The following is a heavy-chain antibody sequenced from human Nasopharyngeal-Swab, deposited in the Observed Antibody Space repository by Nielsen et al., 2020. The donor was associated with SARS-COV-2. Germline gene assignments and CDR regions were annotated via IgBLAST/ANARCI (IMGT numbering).Heavy chain of an antibody. V-gene: IGHV4-39*01. Sequence: WIRQPPGKGLEWIGRIYYSGTTYYNPSLKSRVTISVDTSKNQFSLKLSSVTAADTAVYYCARQPGNYDYVWGSYRPDGAFDFWGQGTMVTVSS. J-gene: IGHJ3*01. CDR2: IYYSGTT. D-gene: IGHD3-16*02. CDR3: ARQPGNYDYVWGSYRPDGAFDF.